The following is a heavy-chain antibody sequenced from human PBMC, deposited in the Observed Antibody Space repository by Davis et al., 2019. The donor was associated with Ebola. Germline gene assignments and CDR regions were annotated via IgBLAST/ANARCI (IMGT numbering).Heavy chain of an antibody. CDR2: IYYSGST. J-gene: IGHJ4*02. V-gene: IGHV4-39*07. Sequence: SETLSLTCTVSGGSISSSSYYWGWIRQPPGKGLEWIGSIYYSGSTYYNPSLKSRVTISVDTSKNQYSLKLSSGTAADTAVHYCARSGYCSSPSCYGSQIDYWGQGTLVTVSS. CDR3: ARSGYCSSPSCYGSQIDY. CDR1: GGSISSSSYY. D-gene: IGHD2-2*01.